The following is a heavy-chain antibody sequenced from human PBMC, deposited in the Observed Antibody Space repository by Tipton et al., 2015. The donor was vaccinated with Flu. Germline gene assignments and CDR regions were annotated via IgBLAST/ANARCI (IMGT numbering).Heavy chain of an antibody. J-gene: IGHJ4*02. CDR2: INPNSGGT. V-gene: IGHV1-2*06. Sequence: QLVQSGPEVKKPGASVKVSCKASGYTFTGYYMHWVRQAPGQGLEWMGRINPNSGGTNYAQKFQGRVTMTRDTSISTAYMELSRLRSDDTAVYYCARGLAYCGGDCYWGDYWGQGTLVTVSS. CDR1: GYTFTGYY. CDR3: ARGLAYCGGDCYWGDY. D-gene: IGHD2-21*01.